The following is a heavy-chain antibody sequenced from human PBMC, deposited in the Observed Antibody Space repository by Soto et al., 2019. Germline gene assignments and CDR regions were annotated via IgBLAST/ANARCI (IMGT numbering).Heavy chain of an antibody. D-gene: IGHD6-13*01. Sequence: PGGSLRLSCAASGFTFSSYGMHWVRQAPGKGLEWVAVIWYDGSNKYYADSVKGRFTISRDNSKNTLYLQMNSLRAEDTAVYYWARDPDLIAAAGMRYYYGMDVWGQGTTVTVS. J-gene: IGHJ6*02. CDR3: ARDPDLIAAAGMRYYYGMDV. CDR2: IWYDGSNK. V-gene: IGHV3-33*01. CDR1: GFTFSSYG.